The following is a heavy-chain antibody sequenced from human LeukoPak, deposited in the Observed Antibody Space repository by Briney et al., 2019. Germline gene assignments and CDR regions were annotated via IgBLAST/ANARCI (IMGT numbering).Heavy chain of an antibody. CDR1: GYTFTSHD. D-gene: IGHD6-19*01. CDR3: ARVISGWYLYYYYYMDV. V-gene: IGHV1-8*01. J-gene: IGHJ6*03. CDR2: MNPNSGNT. Sequence: AAVKLSCNASGYTFTSHDINWVRQATGQGLEWMGWMNPNSGNTGYAQKFQGRVTMTRNTAISTANMELSSLRSEDTAVYYCARVISGWYLYYYYYMDVWGKGTTVTVSS.